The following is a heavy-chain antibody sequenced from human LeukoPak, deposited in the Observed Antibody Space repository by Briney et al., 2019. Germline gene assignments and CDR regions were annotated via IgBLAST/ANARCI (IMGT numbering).Heavy chain of an antibody. Sequence: GGSLRLSYAASGFTFDDYAMHWVRQAPGKGLEWVSGISWNSGSIGYADSVKGRFTISRDNAKNSLYLQMNSLRAEDTALYYCAKALTLGSSSAFDPWGQGTLVTVSS. V-gene: IGHV3-9*01. CDR1: GFTFDDYA. CDR3: AKALTLGSSSAFDP. J-gene: IGHJ5*02. D-gene: IGHD6-13*01. CDR2: ISWNSGSI.